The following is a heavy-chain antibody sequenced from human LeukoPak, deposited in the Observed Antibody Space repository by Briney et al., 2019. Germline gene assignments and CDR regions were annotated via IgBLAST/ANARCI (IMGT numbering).Heavy chain of an antibody. Sequence: GGSLRLSCAASGFTFSSYGMHWVRQAPGKGLEWVAVIWYDGSNKYYADSVKGRFTISRDNSKNTLCLQMNSLRAEDTALYYCAKDRLPDGRWSLDYWGQGTLVTVSS. D-gene: IGHD6-13*01. CDR2: IWYDGSNK. V-gene: IGHV3-33*06. CDR3: AKDRLPDGRWSLDY. J-gene: IGHJ4*02. CDR1: GFTFSSYG.